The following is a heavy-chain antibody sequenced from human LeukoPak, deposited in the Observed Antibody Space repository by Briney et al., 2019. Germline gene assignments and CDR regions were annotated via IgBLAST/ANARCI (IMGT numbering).Heavy chain of an antibody. D-gene: IGHD2-15*01. J-gene: IGHJ4*02. Sequence: GASVKVSCKASGYTFTSYYMHWVRQAPRQGLEWMGIINSSGGSTSYAQKFQGRVTMTRDTSTSTVYMELSSLRSEDTAVYYCARAVVVAAGFDYWGQGTLVTVSS. CDR1: GYTFTSYY. V-gene: IGHV1-46*01. CDR3: ARAVVVAAGFDY. CDR2: INSSGGST.